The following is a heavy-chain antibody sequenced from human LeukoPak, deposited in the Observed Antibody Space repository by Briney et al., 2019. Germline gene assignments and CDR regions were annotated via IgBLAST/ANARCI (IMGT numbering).Heavy chain of an antibody. V-gene: IGHV4-34*01. CDR1: GESFDGYS. D-gene: IGHD4-11*01. CDR3: ATSTKVVRPDSWDS. Sequence: SETLSLTCAIYGESFDGYSWSWIRQSPGKGLEWIGEINLGGSTNYNPSLKSRVTMTIDTSKKEVSLKLASVTAADTSIYFCATSTKVVRPDSWDSWGQGTLVTVSS. J-gene: IGHJ4*02. CDR2: INLGGST.